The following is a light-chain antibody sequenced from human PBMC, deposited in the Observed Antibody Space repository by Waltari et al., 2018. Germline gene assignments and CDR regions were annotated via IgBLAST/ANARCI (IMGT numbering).Light chain of an antibody. J-gene: IGKJ1*01. CDR3: HQHYTTPWT. CDR1: RSVLYTDNNKHY. CDR2: WAS. Sequence: DIAMPQSPDSLAVSLGERPTINCKSSRSVLYTDNNKHYLTWYQQKPGQPPQLLISWASTRESGVPDRFIGSGSGTDFTLTISSLQAEDVAVYYCHQHYTTPWTFGQGTQVEL. V-gene: IGKV4-1*01.